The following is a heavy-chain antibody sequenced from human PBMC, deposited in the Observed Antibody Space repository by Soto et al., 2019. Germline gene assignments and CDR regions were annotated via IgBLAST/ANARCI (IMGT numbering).Heavy chain of an antibody. V-gene: IGHV3-30-3*01. D-gene: IGHD3-22*01. CDR2: ISYNGGSD. CDR3: ATGTQGNNYESSGFDY. J-gene: IGHJ4*02. Sequence: QVQLVESGGGVVQPGRSLRLSCAASGFTFSRYTMHWVRQAPGKGLESVALISYNGGSDYYADSVKGRFTISRDNFKNTLYVQMNSLRAEETAVYYCATGTQGNNYESSGFDYWGQGTLVTVSS. CDR1: GFTFSRYT.